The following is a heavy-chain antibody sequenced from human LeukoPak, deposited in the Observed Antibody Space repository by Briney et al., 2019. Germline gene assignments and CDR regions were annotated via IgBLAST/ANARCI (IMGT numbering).Heavy chain of an antibody. D-gene: IGHD6-19*01. Sequence: GGSLRLSCAASGFTFSDNYMTWVRQAPGKWLEWVANINQDGSEKQYVDSVKGRFTISRDNAKNSLYLQMNSLRAEDRAVYYCARIGYSSACLDYWGQGTLVTVSS. V-gene: IGHV3-7*01. CDR3: ARIGYSSACLDY. J-gene: IGHJ4*02. CDR2: INQDGSEK. CDR1: GFTFSDNY.